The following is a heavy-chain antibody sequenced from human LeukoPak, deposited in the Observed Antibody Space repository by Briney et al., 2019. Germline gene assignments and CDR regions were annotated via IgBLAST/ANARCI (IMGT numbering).Heavy chain of an antibody. Sequence: NSGGSLRLSCAASGFRFSDYSMNWVRQAPGKGLAWVSSISSGSSYRYYADSVKGRLTISRDNAKNSLYLQMNSLKVDDTAVYYCARRGDRSGYSSDIRHDAFDIWGQGTMVTVSS. CDR3: ARRGDRSGYSSDIRHDAFDI. V-gene: IGHV3-21*01. CDR2: ISSGSSYR. D-gene: IGHD3-22*01. CDR1: GFRFSDYS. J-gene: IGHJ3*02.